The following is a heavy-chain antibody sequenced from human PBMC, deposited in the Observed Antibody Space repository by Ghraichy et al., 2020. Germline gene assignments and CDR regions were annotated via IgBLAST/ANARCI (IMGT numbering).Heavy chain of an antibody. CDR1: GGSINDNY. CDR2: ISPRGTT. Sequence: SQTLSLTCSVSGGSINDNYWTWIRQSPGKGLEWIGYISPRGTTNYNPSLKSRVTVSVDTSKNQFSLMLSSVTAADTAVYYCARDPSGRFGNYFDSWGQGKVVTVSS. D-gene: IGHD3-10*01. CDR3: ARDPSGRFGNYFDS. V-gene: IGHV4-59*01. J-gene: IGHJ4*02.